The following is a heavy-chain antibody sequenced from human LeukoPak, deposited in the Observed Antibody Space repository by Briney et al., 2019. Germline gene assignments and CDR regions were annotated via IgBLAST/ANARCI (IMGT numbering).Heavy chain of an antibody. D-gene: IGHD6-13*01. CDR2: IKSKIDGGAT. CDR3: TARAYSPTWSSFDY. J-gene: IGHJ4*02. CDR1: GFTFSNAW. V-gene: IGHV3-15*01. Sequence: GGSLRLSCGASGFTFSNAWMNWVRQAPGKGLEWVGRIKSKIDGGATDYAAPVKGRFTISRDDSKTTLFLQMDSLKSDDTAFYYCTARAYSPTWSSFDYWGQGSLVTVSS.